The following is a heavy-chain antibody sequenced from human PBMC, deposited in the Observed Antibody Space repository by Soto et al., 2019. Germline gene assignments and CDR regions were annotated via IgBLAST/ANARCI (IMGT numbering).Heavy chain of an antibody. V-gene: IGHV4-61*01. CDR3: AREFSNSPEAFDS. J-gene: IGHJ4*02. CDR2: IYYTGST. CDR1: GGSVNSDTFY. Sequence: SETLSLTCTVSGGSVNSDTFYWSWIRQPPGRGLEWIGYIYYTGSTDYNPSLKSRITISIDTSRNQFSLKLTSMTAADTAVYYCAREFSNSPEAFDSWGQGSLVTVSS. D-gene: IGHD6-6*01.